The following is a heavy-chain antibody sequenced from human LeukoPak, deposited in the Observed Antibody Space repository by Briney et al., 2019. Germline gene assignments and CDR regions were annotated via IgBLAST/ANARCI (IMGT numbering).Heavy chain of an antibody. Sequence: ASVKVSFKASGYTFTDYYMHWVRQAPGQGLEWMGWISAYNGNTNYAQKLQGRVTMTTDTSTSPVYMELRSLRSDDTAVYYCARGGNVFGGMDVWGKGTPVTVSS. D-gene: IGHD1-1*01. V-gene: IGHV1-18*04. CDR3: ARGGNVFGGMDV. J-gene: IGHJ6*04. CDR1: GYTFTDYY. CDR2: ISAYNGNT.